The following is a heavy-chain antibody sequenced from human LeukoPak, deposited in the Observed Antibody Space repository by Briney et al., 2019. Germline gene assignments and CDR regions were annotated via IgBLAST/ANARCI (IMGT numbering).Heavy chain of an antibody. CDR1: GFPFSSYW. CDR2: IKQDGSKK. V-gene: IGHV3-7*04. CDR3: TRVGYIDEGIDY. J-gene: IGHJ4*02. Sequence: GGSLRLSCVASGFPFSSYWMTWVRQAPGKGLEWVANIKQDGSKKSYVDSVKGRFTISRDNAKNSLYLQMNSLRAEDTAIYYSTRVGYIDEGIDYWGQGTLVTVSS. D-gene: IGHD5-24*01.